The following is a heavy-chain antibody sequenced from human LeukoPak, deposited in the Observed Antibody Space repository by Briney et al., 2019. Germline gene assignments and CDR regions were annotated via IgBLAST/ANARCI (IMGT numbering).Heavy chain of an antibody. CDR3: ARDRTPYASGRNGLYY. CDR2: ISVETGNT. J-gene: IGHJ4*02. D-gene: IGHD3-10*01. CDR1: GYTFNTYG. Sequence: ASVKVSCKPSGYTFNTYGLTWVRQAPGQGLEWMGWISVETGNTKYAQKFQDRLTMTTDTSTSAAYMELRSLRSDDTALYYCARDRTPYASGRNGLYYWGQGTLVTGSS. V-gene: IGHV1-18*01.